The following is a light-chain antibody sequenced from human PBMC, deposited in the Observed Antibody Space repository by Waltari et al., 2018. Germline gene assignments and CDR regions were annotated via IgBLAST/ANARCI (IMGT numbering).Light chain of an antibody. CDR3: SSYAGSSKGV. Sequence: QSALTQPASVSGSPGQSITISCTGTSSDVGNYTRVSWYQQHPGKAPKLTIYAVSTRPSGVSDRFSGSKSGDMASLTISGLQPEDEAEYFCSSYAGSSKGVFGGGTKVTVL. CDR2: AVS. CDR1: SSDVGNYTR. V-gene: IGLV2-23*02. J-gene: IGLJ2*01.